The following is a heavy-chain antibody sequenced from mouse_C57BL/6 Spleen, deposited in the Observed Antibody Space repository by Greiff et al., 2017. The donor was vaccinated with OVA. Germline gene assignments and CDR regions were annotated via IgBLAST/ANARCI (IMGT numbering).Heavy chain of an antibody. CDR2: IYPGSGSA. CDR1: GYTFTSYW. Sequence: QVQLQQPGAELVKPGASVKMSCKASGYTFTSYWITWVKQRPGQGLEWIGDIYPGSGSANYNEKFKSKATLTVDTSSSTAYMQLSSLTSEDSAVYYCARWSSNYGYFDVWGTGTTVTVSS. V-gene: IGHV1-55*01. D-gene: IGHD1-1*01. J-gene: IGHJ1*03. CDR3: ARWSSNYGYFDV.